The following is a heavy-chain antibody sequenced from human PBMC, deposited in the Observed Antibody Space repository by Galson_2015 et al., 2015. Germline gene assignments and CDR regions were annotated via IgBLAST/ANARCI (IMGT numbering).Heavy chain of an antibody. CDR1: GFTVSTNA. CDR3: ATVTKPLRYFDS. J-gene: IGHJ4*02. D-gene: IGHD3-9*01. Sequence: SLRLSCAASGFTVSTNAMTWVRQAPGKGLEWLSIINSGGSTYYADSVKGRFAISRDNSKNTLDLQMNSLRAEDTAVYYCATVTKPLRYFDSWGQGTLVTVSS. CDR2: INSGGST. V-gene: IGHV3-53*01.